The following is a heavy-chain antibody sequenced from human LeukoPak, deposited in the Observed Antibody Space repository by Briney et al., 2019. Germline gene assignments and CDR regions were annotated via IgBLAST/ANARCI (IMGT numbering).Heavy chain of an antibody. V-gene: IGHV3-21*01. CDR2: ISSSSSYI. Sequence: PGGSLRLSCAASGFTFSSYSMNWVRQAPGKGLEWVSSISSSSSYIYYADSVKGRFTISRDNAKNSLYLQMNSLRAEDTAVYYCARDKDLGYGMDVWGQGTTVTVSS. J-gene: IGHJ6*02. CDR1: GFTFSSYS. CDR3: ARDKDLGYGMDV. D-gene: IGHD2-15*01.